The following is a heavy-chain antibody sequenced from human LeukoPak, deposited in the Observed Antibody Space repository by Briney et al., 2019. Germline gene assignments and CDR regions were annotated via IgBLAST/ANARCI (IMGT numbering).Heavy chain of an antibody. J-gene: IGHJ4*02. Sequence: GASVKVSCKASGYTFTGYYMHWVRQAPGQGLEWMGWINPNSGGTNYAQKFQGRVTMTRDTSISTAYMELSRLRSDDTAVYYCARGHGGSYSNYALYYFDYWGQGTLVTVSS. V-gene: IGHV1-2*02. CDR3: ARGHGGSYSNYALYYFDY. CDR2: INPNSGGT. CDR1: GYTFTGYY. D-gene: IGHD4-11*01.